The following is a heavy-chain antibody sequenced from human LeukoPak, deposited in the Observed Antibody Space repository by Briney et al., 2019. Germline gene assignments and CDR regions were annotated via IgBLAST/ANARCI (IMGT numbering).Heavy chain of an antibody. CDR2: IYPGDSDT. V-gene: IGHV5-51*01. CDR3: ARGYGGNGYIDH. D-gene: IGHD4-23*01. J-gene: IGHJ4*02. CDR1: GYTFTYYW. Sequence: GESLKISCQCSGYTFTYYWIGWVRQMPGKGLEWMGLIYPGDSDTRYSLSFQGQVTMSADKSISAVYLEWDSLKASDTAMYYCARGYGGNGYIDHWGQGTLVTVSS.